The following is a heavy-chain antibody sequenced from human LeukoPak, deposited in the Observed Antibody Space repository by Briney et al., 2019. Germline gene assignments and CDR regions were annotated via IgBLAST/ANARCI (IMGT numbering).Heavy chain of an antibody. Sequence: GGSLRLSCAASGFTFSSYAMHWVRQAPGKGLEWVAVISYDGSNKYYADSVKGRFTISRDNSKNTLYLQMNSLRAEDTAVYYCARGQYSSWANYFDYWGQGTLVTVSS. V-gene: IGHV3-30-3*01. D-gene: IGHD5-18*01. CDR2: ISYDGSNK. CDR1: GFTFSSYA. CDR3: ARGQYSSWANYFDY. J-gene: IGHJ4*02.